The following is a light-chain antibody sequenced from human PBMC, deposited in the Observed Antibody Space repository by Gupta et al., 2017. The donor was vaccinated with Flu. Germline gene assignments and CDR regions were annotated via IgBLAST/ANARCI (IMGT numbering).Light chain of an antibody. CDR2: ETS. V-gene: IGKV3-11*01. J-gene: IGKJ4*01. CDR3: QQRTHWPPLA. CDR1: QRISDF. Sequence: ERATLFCRASQRISDFVAWYQQKPGQAPRLLIFETSNRATGIPARFSGSGSGTDFTLTISSLGPEDFAVYYCQQRTHWPPLAFGGGTKVEVK.